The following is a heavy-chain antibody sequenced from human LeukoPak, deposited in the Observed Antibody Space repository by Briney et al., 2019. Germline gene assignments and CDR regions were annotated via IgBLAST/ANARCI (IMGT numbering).Heavy chain of an antibody. Sequence: GGSLRLSCAASGFTFSSYGMHWVRQAPGKGLEWVAVISYDGSNKYYADSVKGRFTISRDNSKNTLYLQMNSLRAEDTAVYYCAKDPYGSGSSMGYWGQGTLVTVSS. D-gene: IGHD3-10*01. CDR2: ISYDGSNK. CDR1: GFTFSSYG. V-gene: IGHV3-30*18. J-gene: IGHJ4*02. CDR3: AKDPYGSGSSMGY.